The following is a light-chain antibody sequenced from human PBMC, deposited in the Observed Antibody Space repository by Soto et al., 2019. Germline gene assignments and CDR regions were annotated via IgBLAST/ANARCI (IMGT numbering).Light chain of an antibody. J-gene: IGLJ2*01. Sequence: QLVLTQSSSASASLGSSVKLTCTLSSGHSSYIIAWHRQQPGKATRYLMKLEGSGSYNKGSGVPDRFSGSSSGADRYLTMSNLQSEDEADYYCETWDSNIRVFGGGTKLTVL. CDR2: LEGSGSY. V-gene: IGLV4-60*03. CDR1: SGHSSYI. CDR3: ETWDSNIRV.